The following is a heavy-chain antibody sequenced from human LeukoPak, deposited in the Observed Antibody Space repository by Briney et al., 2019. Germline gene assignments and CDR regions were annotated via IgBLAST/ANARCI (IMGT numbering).Heavy chain of an antibody. Sequence: GGSLRLSCAASGFSLRNFAMNWVRQAPGKGLEWVSGISWDSGSIGYADSVKGRFTISRDNAKNSLYLQMNSLRAEDTALYYCAKGMDIVATRVFDYWGQGTLVTVSS. CDR3: AKGMDIVATRVFDY. J-gene: IGHJ4*02. CDR1: GFSLRNFA. D-gene: IGHD5-12*01. CDR2: ISWDSGSI. V-gene: IGHV3-9*01.